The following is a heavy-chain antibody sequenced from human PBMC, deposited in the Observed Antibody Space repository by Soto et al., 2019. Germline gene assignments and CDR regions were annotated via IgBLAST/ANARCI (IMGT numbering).Heavy chain of an antibody. V-gene: IGHV1-69*13. J-gene: IGHJ6*02. Sequence: ASVKVSCKASGGTFSDFTINWVLQAPGQRLEWMGGIIPIFDTANYAEKFQGRVTITADESTSTSFMEVSSLRSEDTAVYYCARNGTQTGYSYGMDVWGQGTMVTVSS. D-gene: IGHD1-1*01. CDR2: IIPIFDTA. CDR3: ARNGTQTGYSYGMDV. CDR1: GGTFSDFT.